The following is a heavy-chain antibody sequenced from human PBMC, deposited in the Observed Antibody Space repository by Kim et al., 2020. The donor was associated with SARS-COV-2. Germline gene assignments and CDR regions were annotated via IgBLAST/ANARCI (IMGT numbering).Heavy chain of an antibody. J-gene: IGHJ4*02. CDR2: ISKDGNNK. Sequence: GGSLRLSCAASGFTFSSSNMHWVRQAPGKGLGWVTVISKDGNNKYYADSVKGRFTISRDSSKNTLYLQMNSLRIEDTAIYFCTQFEYWGQGTLVTVSS. CDR3: TQFEY. CDR1: GFTFSSSN. V-gene: IGHV3-30*03.